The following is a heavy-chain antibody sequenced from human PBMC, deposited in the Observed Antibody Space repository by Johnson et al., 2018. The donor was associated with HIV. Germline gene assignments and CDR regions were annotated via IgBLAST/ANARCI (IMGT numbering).Heavy chain of an antibody. J-gene: IGHJ3*02. Sequence: EKLVESGGGLVQPGGSLRLSCAASGFTFSSYWMSWVRQAPGKGLEWVANIKQDGSEKYYADSVKGRFTISRDNSKNTLYLQMNSLRAEDTAVYYCAKEEEDAFDIWGQGTMVTVSS. CDR2: IKQDGSEK. V-gene: IGHV3-7*01. CDR3: AKEEEDAFDI. CDR1: GFTFSSYW.